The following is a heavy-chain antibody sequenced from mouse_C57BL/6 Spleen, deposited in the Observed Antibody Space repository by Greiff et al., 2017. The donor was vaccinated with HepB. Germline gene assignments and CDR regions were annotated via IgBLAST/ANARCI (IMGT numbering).Heavy chain of an antibody. J-gene: IGHJ2*01. D-gene: IGHD1-1*01. CDR3: ARMKITTGVAESYYFDD. V-gene: IGHV1-82*01. CDR1: GYAFSSSW. Sequence: VQLQQSGPELVKPGASVKISCKASGYAFSSSWMNWVKQRPGKGLEWIGRIYPGDGDTNYNGKFKGKATLTADKSSSTAYMQLSSLTSEDSAVYFCARMKITTGVAESYYFDDWGQGTTLTVSS. CDR2: IYPGDGDT.